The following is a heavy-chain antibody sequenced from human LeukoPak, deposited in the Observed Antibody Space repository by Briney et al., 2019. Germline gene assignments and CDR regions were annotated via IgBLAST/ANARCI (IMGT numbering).Heavy chain of an antibody. CDR3: ARGLGYCSGGSCFPFDY. J-gene: IGHJ4*02. V-gene: IGHV4-31*03. CDR1: GRSISSGGYY. Sequence: PSQTLSLTCTVSGRSISSGGYYWSWIRQHPGNGLEWIGYIYYSGSTYYNPSLKSRVTISVDTSKNQFSLKLSSVTAADTAVYYCARGLGYCSGGSCFPFDYWGQGTLVTVSS. CDR2: IYYSGST. D-gene: IGHD2-15*01.